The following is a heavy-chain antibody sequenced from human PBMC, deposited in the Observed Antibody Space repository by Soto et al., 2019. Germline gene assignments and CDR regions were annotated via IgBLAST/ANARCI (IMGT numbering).Heavy chain of an antibody. D-gene: IGHD2-15*01. CDR1: GGSISGYY. CDR2: IFYRGKT. CDR3: TRHAIIPKLQYGMDV. J-gene: IGHJ6*02. V-gene: IGHV4-59*01. Sequence: SETLSLTCVVSGGSISGYYWSWIRQPPGKGLEWIGYIFYRGKTLYNPSLQSRVTISVDTSKNQFSLRLSSVTAADTAVYYCTRHAIIPKLQYGMDVWGQGASVTVSS.